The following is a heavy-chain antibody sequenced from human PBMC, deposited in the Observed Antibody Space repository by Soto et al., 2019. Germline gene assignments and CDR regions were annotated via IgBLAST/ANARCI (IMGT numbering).Heavy chain of an antibody. CDR2: IIPIFGTA. D-gene: IGHD3-22*01. CDR3: ARGLLTNYYDSSGYYFPFDY. Sequence: ASVKVSCKASGGTFSSYAISWVRQAPGQGLEWMGGIIPIFGTANYAQKFQGRVTITADKSTSTAYMELSSLRSEDTAVYYCARGLLTNYYDSSGYYFPFDYWGQGTLVTVSS. V-gene: IGHV1-69*06. CDR1: GGTFSSYA. J-gene: IGHJ4*02.